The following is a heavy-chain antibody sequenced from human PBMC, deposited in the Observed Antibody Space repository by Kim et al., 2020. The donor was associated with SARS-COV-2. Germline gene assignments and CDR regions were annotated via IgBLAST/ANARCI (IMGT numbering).Heavy chain of an antibody. Sequence: SETLSLTCAVYGGSFSGYYWSWIRQPPGKGLEWIGEINHSGSTNYNPSLKSRVTISVDTSKNQFSLKLSSVTAADTAVYYCARAARGSLWWLRMSLDYWGQGTLVTVSS. D-gene: IGHD5-12*01. V-gene: IGHV4-34*01. CDR1: GGSFSGYY. CDR2: INHSGST. J-gene: IGHJ4*02. CDR3: ARAARGSLWWLRMSLDY.